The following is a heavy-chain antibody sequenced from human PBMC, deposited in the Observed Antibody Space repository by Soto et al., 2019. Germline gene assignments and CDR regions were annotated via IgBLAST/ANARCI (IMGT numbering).Heavy chain of an antibody. D-gene: IGHD4-17*01. J-gene: IGHJ4*02. V-gene: IGHV4-39*01. CDR1: GVSISSSSYY. CDR3: ARLEPTVTTGRDY. CDR2: IYYSGST. Sequence: SETLSLTCTVSGVSISSSSYYWGWIRQPPGKGLEWIGSIYYSGSTYYNPSLKSRVTISVDTSKNQFSLKLSSVTAADTAVYYCARLEPTVTTGRDYWGQGTLVTVSS.